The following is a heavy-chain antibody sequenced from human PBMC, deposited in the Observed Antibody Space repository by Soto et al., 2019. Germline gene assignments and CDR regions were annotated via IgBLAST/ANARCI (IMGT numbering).Heavy chain of an antibody. Sequence: SETLWLTCGVSGGTISSGGYCWSWLRQPPGTALQWIAYIYSSWSTSYNPSLRSRVTISVDTSKNQFSLKLSSVTAADTAVYYCSSVDISMVYFAYCGQGILVTVSS. D-gene: IGHD5-18*01. CDR1: GGTISSGGYC. V-gene: IGHV4-31*02. J-gene: IGHJ4*02. CDR2: IYSSWST. CDR3: SSVDISMVYFAY.